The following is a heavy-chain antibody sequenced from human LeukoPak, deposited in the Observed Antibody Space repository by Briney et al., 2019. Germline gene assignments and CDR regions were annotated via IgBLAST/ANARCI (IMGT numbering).Heavy chain of an antibody. Sequence: SETLSLTCTVSGGSISSYYWSWIRQPPGKGLEWIGYIYYSGSTNYNPSLKSRVTISVDTSKNQFSLKLSSVTAADTAVYYCARDHDGDGAFDPWGQGTLVTVSS. D-gene: IGHD4-17*01. CDR2: IYYSGST. CDR1: GGSISSYY. J-gene: IGHJ5*02. V-gene: IGHV4-59*01. CDR3: ARDHDGDGAFDP.